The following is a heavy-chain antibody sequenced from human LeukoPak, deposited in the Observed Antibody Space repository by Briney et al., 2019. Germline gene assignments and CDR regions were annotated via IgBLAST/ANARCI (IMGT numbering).Heavy chain of an antibody. CDR1: GFTFSSYW. Sequence: GGSLRLSCAASGFTFSSYWMNWARQAPGKGLEWVASINHNGNVNYYVDSVKGRFTISRDNAKNSLYLQMRNLRAEDTAVYFCAGGVGWAVWGQGATVTVS. CDR3: AGGVGWAV. CDR2: INHNGNVN. D-gene: IGHD3-16*01. V-gene: IGHV3-7*03. J-gene: IGHJ6*02.